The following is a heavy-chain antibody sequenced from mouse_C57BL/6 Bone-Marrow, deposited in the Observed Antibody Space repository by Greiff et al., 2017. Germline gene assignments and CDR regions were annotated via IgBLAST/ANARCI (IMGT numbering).Heavy chain of an antibody. D-gene: IGHD2-3*01. V-gene: IGHV5-15*01. J-gene: IGHJ3*01. CDR3: ARDGYSPFAY. Sequence: EVHLVESGGGLVPPGGSLKLSCAASGFTFSDYGMAWVRHAPRKGPEWVAFISNLAYSIYYADTVTGRFTISRENAKNTLYLEMSSLRSEDTAMYYCARDGYSPFAYWGQGTLVTVSA. CDR2: ISNLAYSI. CDR1: GFTFSDYG.